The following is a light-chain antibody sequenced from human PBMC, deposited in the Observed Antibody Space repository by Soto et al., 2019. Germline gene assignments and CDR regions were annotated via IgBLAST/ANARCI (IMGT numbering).Light chain of an antibody. CDR2: GAS. J-gene: IGKJ4*01. Sequence: EIVMTQSPATLSVSPGERVTLSCRASQSVSAYLAWYLQKSGQAPRLLIYGASTRATGIPARFSGSGSGTEFTLTIISLQSEDSAVYHCQQYSDWPLVTFGGGTKVEI. CDR3: QQYSDWPLVT. CDR1: QSVSAY. V-gene: IGKV3-15*01.